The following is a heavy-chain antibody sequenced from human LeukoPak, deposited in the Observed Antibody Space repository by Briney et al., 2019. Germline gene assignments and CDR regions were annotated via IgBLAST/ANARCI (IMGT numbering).Heavy chain of an antibody. CDR3: ARGGGYSYGRYYYYPYGMDV. D-gene: IGHD5-18*01. CDR1: GGTFSSYA. J-gene: IGHJ6*02. CDR2: IIPIFGTA. Sequence: SVKVSCKASGGTFSSYAISWERQAPGPGLEWMGGIIPIFGTANYAQKFQGRVTITADESTSTAYMVLSSLRSEDTAVYYCARGGGYSYGRYYYYPYGMDVWGQGTTVTVSS. V-gene: IGHV1-69*13.